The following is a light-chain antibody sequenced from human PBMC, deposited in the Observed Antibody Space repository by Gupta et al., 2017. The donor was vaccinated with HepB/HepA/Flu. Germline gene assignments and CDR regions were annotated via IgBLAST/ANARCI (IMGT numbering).Light chain of an antibody. CDR1: QSISNW. CDR2: KAA. J-gene: IGKJ2*02. Sequence: DIQMTHSPSTLPASVGDRVAITCRASQSISNWMAWYPHNPGKAPSLQIYKAASLESGLPAMFSGSGAGTELTLTISSLQPDDFATYYCQQEKSSPCNFGQGSKLDIK. CDR3: QQEKSSPCN. V-gene: IGKV1-5*03.